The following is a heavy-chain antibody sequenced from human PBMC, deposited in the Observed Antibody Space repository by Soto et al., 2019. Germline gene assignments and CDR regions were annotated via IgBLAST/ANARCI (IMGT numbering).Heavy chain of an antibody. CDR3: ASPGARGITIFP. CDR1: GFTFSSYS. J-gene: IGHJ5*02. D-gene: IGHD3-3*01. V-gene: IGHV3-21*01. CDR2: ISSSSSYI. Sequence: GGSLRLSCAASGFTFSSYSMNWVRQAPGKGLEWVSSISSSSSYIYYADSVKGRFTISRDNAKNSLYLQMNSLRAEDTAVYYCASPGARGITIFPWGQGTLVTVSS.